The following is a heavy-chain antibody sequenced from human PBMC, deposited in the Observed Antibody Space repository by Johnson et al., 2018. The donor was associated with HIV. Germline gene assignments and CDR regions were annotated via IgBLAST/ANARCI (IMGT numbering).Heavy chain of an antibody. CDR2: IYSGGST. CDR1: GFTVSNNY. CDR3: VKDRGIPGIPAAFDI. V-gene: IGHV3-66*01. J-gene: IGHJ3*02. D-gene: IGHD3-10*01. Sequence: VQLVESGGGVVQPGRSLRLSCAASGFTVSNNYMTWVRQAPGKGLEWVAVIYSGGSTDYADSVTGRFTISRDTSKNTLDLPMNSLRVEDTAVDYCVKDRGIPGIPAAFDIWGQGTMVTVSS.